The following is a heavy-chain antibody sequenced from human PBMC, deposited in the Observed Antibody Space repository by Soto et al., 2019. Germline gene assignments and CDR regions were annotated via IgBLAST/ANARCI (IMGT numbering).Heavy chain of an antibody. Sequence: LSLTCTVSGGSISSGGYYWSWIRQDPGKGPEWIGYIYYSGRTYYNPSLKSRVTMSVDTSRNQFSLKLSSMTAADTAVYYCARSVDPWGQGTLVTVSS. CDR2: IYYSGRT. J-gene: IGHJ5*02. V-gene: IGHV4-31*03. CDR1: GGSISSGGYY. CDR3: ARSVDP.